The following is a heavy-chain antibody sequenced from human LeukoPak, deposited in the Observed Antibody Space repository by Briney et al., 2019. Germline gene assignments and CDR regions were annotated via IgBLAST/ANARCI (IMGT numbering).Heavy chain of an antibody. CDR3: AKGVGGYCSSTDCRAYDN. CDR2: IYSGGST. J-gene: IGHJ4*02. V-gene: IGHV3-53*01. D-gene: IGHD2-2*01. CDR1: GFTVSSNY. Sequence: GGSLRLSCAASGFTVSSNYMSWVRQAPGKGLEWVSVIYSGGSTYYADSVKGRFTVSRDNSKNTLYLQMNNLRAEDSAVYYCAKGVGGYCSSTDCRAYDNWGQGTLVTVSS.